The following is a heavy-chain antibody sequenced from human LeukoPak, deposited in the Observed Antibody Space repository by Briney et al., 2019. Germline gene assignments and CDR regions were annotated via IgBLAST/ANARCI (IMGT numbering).Heavy chain of an antibody. CDR1: GFTFSSYW. D-gene: IGHD5-18*01. V-gene: IGHV3-7*04. J-gene: IGHJ1*01. CDR2: IKQDGSEK. CDR3: ARAGYSMDTEYFQH. Sequence: PGGSARLSCAASGFTFSSYWMSWVRQAPGKGLEWMANIKQDGSEKYYVDSVKGRFTISRDNAKNSLYLQMNSLRAEDTAVYYCARAGYSMDTEYFQHWGQGTLVTVCS.